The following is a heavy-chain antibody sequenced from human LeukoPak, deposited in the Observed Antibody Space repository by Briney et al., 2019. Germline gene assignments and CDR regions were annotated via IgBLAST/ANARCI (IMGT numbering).Heavy chain of an antibody. J-gene: IGHJ5*02. V-gene: IGHV3-30*02. CDR3: VKDDQRFRFDP. D-gene: IGHD3-3*01. CDR2: IRYDGSNK. Sequence: PGGSLRLSCATSGFTFSTYGMHWVRQAPGKGLEWVAFIRYDGSNKNYADSVEGRFSISRDNSKNTMFLQMNSLRAEDTATYYCVKDDQRFRFDPWGQGTLVTVSS. CDR1: GFTFSTYG.